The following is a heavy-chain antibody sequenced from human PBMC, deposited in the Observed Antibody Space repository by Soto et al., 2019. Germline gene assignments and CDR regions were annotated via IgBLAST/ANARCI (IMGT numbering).Heavy chain of an antibody. CDR3: ARQGFGPLHGLVAV. CDR1: GGSISSYY. V-gene: IGHV4-59*08. J-gene: IGHJ6*02. Sequence: QVQLQESGPGLVKPSETLSLSCTVSGGSISSYYWSWFRQSPGKRMEWIGYVHHSWGSSYNPSLQSRVAISLHTSNSQFSLKVTSVTATDTAVYYCARQGFGPLHGLVAVWGQGTTVTVSS. D-gene: IGHD3-10*01. CDR2: VHHSWGS.